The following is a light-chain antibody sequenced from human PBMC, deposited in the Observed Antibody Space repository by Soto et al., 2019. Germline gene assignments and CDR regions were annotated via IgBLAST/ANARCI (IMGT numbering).Light chain of an antibody. CDR1: SSDVGGYNY. Sequence: QSALTQPASVSGSPGQSITISCTGTSSDVGGYNYVSWYQQHPGKAPKLMIYAVSNRPSGVSNRFSGSKSGNTASLTVSGLLTEDEADYYCSSYTSNSTYVFGTGTKVTVL. J-gene: IGLJ1*01. V-gene: IGLV2-14*03. CDR3: SSYTSNSTYV. CDR2: AVS.